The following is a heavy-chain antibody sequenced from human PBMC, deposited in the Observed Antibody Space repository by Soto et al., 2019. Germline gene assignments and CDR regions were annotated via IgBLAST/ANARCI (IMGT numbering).Heavy chain of an antibody. CDR1: GFTFSSYG. Sequence: QVQLVESGGGVVQPGRSLRLSCAASGFTFSSYGMHWVRQAPGKGLEWVAVISYDGSNKYYADSVKGRFTISRDNSKNTLYLQMNSLRDEDTAVYDCAKDPGIRDSRQAVAGDYWGQGTLVTVSS. V-gene: IGHV3-30*18. CDR3: AKDPGIRDSRQAVAGDY. J-gene: IGHJ4*02. CDR2: ISYDGSNK. D-gene: IGHD6-19*01.